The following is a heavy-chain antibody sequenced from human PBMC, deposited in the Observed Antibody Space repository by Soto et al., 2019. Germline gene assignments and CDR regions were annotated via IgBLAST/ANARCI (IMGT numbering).Heavy chain of an antibody. CDR3: ASYGSGSYSFVY. D-gene: IGHD3-10*01. J-gene: IGHJ4*02. Sequence: SETLSLTCTFSGCSISGYYWSWIRQPPGKGLEWIGYVWHSGSTNYNPSLKSRVTISVDTSKNQFSLKLSSMTAEDTAVYSCASYGSGSYSFVYWGQGTLVTVSS. V-gene: IGHV4-59*08. CDR1: GCSISGYY. CDR2: VWHSGST.